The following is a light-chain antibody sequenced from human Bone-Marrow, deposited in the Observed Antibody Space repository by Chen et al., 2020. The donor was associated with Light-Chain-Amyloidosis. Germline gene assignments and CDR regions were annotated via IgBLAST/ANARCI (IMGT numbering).Light chain of an antibody. J-gene: IGLJ1*01. V-gene: IGLV2-14*01. CDR2: EVT. CDR1: SSDVGGDNH. CDR3: SSYTITNTLV. Sequence: QSALTQPASVSGSPGQSITISCTGTSSDVGGDNHVSWYQQHPDKAPKLMIYEVTTRTAWVPDRFSGAKSDNTASLTISGLQTEDEADYFCSSYTITNTLVFGGGTRVTVL.